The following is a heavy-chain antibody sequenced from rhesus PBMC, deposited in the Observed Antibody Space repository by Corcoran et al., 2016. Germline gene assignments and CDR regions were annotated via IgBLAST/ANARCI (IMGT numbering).Heavy chain of an antibody. V-gene: IGHV4-173*01. J-gene: IGHJ5-2*02. D-gene: IGHD3-16*01. CDR3: ARLVVVFNSLDV. CDR2: ISGRGGST. CDR1: GGSISSNY. Sequence: QLQLQESGPGLVKPSETLSLTCAVSGGSISSNYWSWIRQPPGKGLEWIGRISGRGGSTASNPSLKSRVTISTDTSKNQFSLKLSSVTAADTAVYYCARLVVVFNSLDVWGRGVLVTVSS.